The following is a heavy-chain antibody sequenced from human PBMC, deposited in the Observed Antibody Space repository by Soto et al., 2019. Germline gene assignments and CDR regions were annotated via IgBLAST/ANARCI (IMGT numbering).Heavy chain of an antibody. D-gene: IGHD6-19*01. CDR1: GGSISSGGYS. CDR3: ARAGGSGAVAVDY. Sequence: QLQLQESGSGLVKPSQTLSLTCAVSGGSISSGGYSWSWIRQPPGKGLEWIGYIYHSGSTYYNPSLMGRVTISVDRSKNRFALKLGSVTAADTAVYYCARAGGSGAVAVDYWGQGTLVTVSS. J-gene: IGHJ4*02. V-gene: IGHV4-30-2*01. CDR2: IYHSGST.